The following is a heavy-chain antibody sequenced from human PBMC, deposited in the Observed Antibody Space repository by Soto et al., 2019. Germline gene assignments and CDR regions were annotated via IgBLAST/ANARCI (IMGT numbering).Heavy chain of an antibody. CDR2: IYYSGST. Sequence: SETLSLTCTVSGGSISSGGYYWSWIRQHPGKGLEWIGYIYYSGSTYYNPSLKSRVTISVDSSKNQFSLKLSSVTAADTALHCCAILPSLTGSGSSHYYGMDVWGQGTTVTVSS. V-gene: IGHV4-31*03. D-gene: IGHD1-20*01. CDR1: GGSISSGGYY. CDR3: AILPSLTGSGSSHYYGMDV. J-gene: IGHJ6*02.